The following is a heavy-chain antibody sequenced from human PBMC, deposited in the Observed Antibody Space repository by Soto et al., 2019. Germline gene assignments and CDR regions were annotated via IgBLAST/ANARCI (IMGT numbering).Heavy chain of an antibody. V-gene: IGHV1-18*04. J-gene: IGHJ4*02. CDR2: ISAENGNT. Sequence: QVQVVQSGAEVKKPGASVKVSCKASGFTFTNHGISWVRQAPGQGLEWMAWISAENGNTNHAQKFQGRVTMSIDTPTSTVNMERTSGRSDDTAVYYLARHRSGWREGDYWGRGPLVTASS. CDR1: GFTFTNHG. D-gene: IGHD6-19*01. CDR3: ARHRSGWREGDY.